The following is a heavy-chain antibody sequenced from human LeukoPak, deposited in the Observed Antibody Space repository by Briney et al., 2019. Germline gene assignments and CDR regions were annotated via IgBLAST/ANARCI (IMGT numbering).Heavy chain of an antibody. CDR3: AKDSSATIYYFDY. CDR2: IWYDGSNK. Sequence: GGSLRLSCAASGFTFSSYGMHWVRQAPGKGLEWLAVIWYDGSNKYYADSVKGRFTISRDNSKNTLYLQMNSLRAEDTAVYYCAKDSSATIYYFDYWGQGTLVTVSS. CDR1: GFTFSSYG. V-gene: IGHV3-33*06. D-gene: IGHD2/OR15-2a*01. J-gene: IGHJ4*02.